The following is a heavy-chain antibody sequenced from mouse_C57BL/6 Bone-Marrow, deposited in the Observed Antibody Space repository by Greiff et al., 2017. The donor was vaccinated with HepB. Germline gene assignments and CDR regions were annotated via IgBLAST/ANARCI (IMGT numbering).Heavy chain of an antibody. D-gene: IGHD2-1*01. CDR2: INPNNGGT. J-gene: IGHJ2*01. CDR1: GYTFTDYN. CDR3: ARFFHLLYYFDY. Sequence: EVQLQQSGPELVKPGASVKIPCKASGYTFTDYNMDWVKQSHGKSLEWIGDINPNNGGTIYNQKFKGKATLTVDKSSSTAYMELRSLTSEDTAVYYCARFFHLLYYFDYWGQGTTLTVSS. V-gene: IGHV1-18*01.